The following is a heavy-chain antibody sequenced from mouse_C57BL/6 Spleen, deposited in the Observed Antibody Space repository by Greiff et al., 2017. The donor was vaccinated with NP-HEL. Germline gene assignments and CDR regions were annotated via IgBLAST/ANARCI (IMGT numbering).Heavy chain of an antibody. CDR2: ISSGGSYT. V-gene: IGHV5-6*01. Sequence: EVKLVESGGDLVKPGGSLKLSCAASGFTFSSYGMSWVRQTPDKRLEWVATISSGGSYTYYPDSVKGRFTISRDNAKNTPYLQMSSLKSEDTAMYYCARQDYGSSYLWYFDVWGTGTTVTVSS. D-gene: IGHD1-1*01. J-gene: IGHJ1*03. CDR3: ARQDYGSSYLWYFDV. CDR1: GFTFSSYG.